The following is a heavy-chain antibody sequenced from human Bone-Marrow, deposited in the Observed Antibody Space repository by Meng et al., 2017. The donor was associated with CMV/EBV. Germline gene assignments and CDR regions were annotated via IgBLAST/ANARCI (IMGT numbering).Heavy chain of an antibody. CDR3: VRDGDHYDFDY. CDR2: ISRDGTSP. V-gene: IGHV3-74*01. CDR1: GFTFSRYW. J-gene: IGHJ4*02. Sequence: LSCLASGFTFSRYWMHWVRQVPGKGLEWGARISRDGTSPNYADSVGGRFTISRDNAKNTLYLQMSSLRAEDTAAYYCVRDGDHYDFDYWGQGTLVTVSS. D-gene: IGHD4-17*01.